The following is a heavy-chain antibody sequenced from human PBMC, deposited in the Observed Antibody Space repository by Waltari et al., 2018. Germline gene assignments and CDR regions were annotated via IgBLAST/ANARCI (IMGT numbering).Heavy chain of an antibody. J-gene: IGHJ6*03. CDR1: GFIFSGYE. Sequence: EVQLVESGGDLVQPGGSLRLSCAVSGFIFSGYEMSWVRQAPGKRLEWISYISYSGETRPYADSVQGRFTTARDHSKNSLILQMDSLRAEDTAIYYGARDHYMDVWGKGTTVTVS. CDR3: ARDHYMDV. V-gene: IGHV3-48*03. CDR2: ISYSGETR.